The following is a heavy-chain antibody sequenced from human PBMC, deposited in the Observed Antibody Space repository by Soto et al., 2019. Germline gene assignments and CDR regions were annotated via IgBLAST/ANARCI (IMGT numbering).Heavy chain of an antibody. D-gene: IGHD3-3*01. CDR3: ARAGNYDFWSGSLDV. CDR1: GFTFSSYA. Sequence: GGSLRLSCAASGFTFSSYAMHWVRQAPGKGLEWVAVISYDGSNKYYADSVKGRFTISRDNSKNTLYLQMNSLRAEDKAVYYCARAGNYDFWSGSLDVWGQGTTVTVS. V-gene: IGHV3-30-3*01. CDR2: ISYDGSNK. J-gene: IGHJ6*02.